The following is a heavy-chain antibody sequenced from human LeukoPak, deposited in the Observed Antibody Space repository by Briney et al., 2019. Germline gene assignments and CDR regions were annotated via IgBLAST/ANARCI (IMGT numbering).Heavy chain of an antibody. CDR1: GYTFTNYG. Sequence: ASVKVSCKTSGYTFTNYGISWVRQAPGLGLEWMGWISAYNGNTDYAQKVQGRVTMTTDTSTSTAYMELRSLRFDDTAVYYCARDQSVRLLQTSSTYFKHVFAIWGQGSMVTVSS. CDR2: ISAYNGNT. V-gene: IGHV1-18*01. CDR3: ARDQSVRLLQTSSTYFKHVFAI. D-gene: IGHD6-13*01. J-gene: IGHJ3*02.